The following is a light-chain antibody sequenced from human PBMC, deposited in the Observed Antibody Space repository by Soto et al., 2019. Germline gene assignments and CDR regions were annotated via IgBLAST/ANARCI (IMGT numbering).Light chain of an antibody. Sequence: DRVTITCRASQGISSFLAWYQQKPGKAPNLLMYAASTLQSGVPSRFSGGESGTEYTLTISSLQPEDSATYCSQQSDSYSIRFG. V-gene: IGKV1-9*01. CDR2: AAS. J-gene: IGKJ4*01. CDR3: QQSDSYSIR. CDR1: QGISSF.